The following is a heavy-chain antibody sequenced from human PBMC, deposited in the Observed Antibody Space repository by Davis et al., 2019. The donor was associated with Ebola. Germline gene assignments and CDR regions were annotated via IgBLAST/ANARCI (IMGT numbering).Heavy chain of an antibody. Sequence: SVQVPCNASGGTFSSYAISWVRQAPGQRLEWMGGIIPNLGIANYAQKFQGRVTITADESTSTAYMELSSLRSEDAAVYYCASGLVRGESYWYFDLWGRGTLVTVSS. CDR3: ASGLVRGESYWYFDL. CDR2: IIPNLGIA. D-gene: IGHD6-6*01. CDR1: GGTFSSYA. J-gene: IGHJ2*01. V-gene: IGHV1-69*10.